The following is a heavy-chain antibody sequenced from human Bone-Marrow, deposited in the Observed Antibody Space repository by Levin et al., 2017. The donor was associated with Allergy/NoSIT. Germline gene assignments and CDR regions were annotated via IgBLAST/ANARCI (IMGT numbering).Heavy chain of an antibody. J-gene: IGHJ1*01. V-gene: IGHV1-46*01. CDR2: INPSGGST. CDR1: GYTFTSYY. D-gene: IGHD2-2*01. CDR3: ARVWCSSTSCYGNGYFQH. Sequence: ASVKVSCKASGYTFTSYYMHWVRQAPGQGLEWMGIINPSGGSTSYAQKFQGRVTMTRDTSTSTVYMELSSLRSEDTAVYYCARVWCSSTSCYGNGYFQHWGQGTLVTVSS.